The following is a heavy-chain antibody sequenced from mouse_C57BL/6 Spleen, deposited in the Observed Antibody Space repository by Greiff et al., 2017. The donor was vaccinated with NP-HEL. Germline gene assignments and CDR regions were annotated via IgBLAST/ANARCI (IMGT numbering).Heavy chain of an antibody. D-gene: IGHD2-1*01. CDR2: IYPSDSET. V-gene: IGHV1-61*01. CDR1: GYTFTSYW. CDR3: ARRGFGYGNYGERDY. J-gene: IGHJ2*01. Sequence: QVQLQQPGAELVRPGSSVKLSCKASGYTFTSYWMDWVKQRPGQGLEWIGNIYPSDSETHYNQKFKDKATLTVDKSSSTAYMQLSSLTSEDSAVYYCARRGFGYGNYGERDYWGQGTTLTVSS.